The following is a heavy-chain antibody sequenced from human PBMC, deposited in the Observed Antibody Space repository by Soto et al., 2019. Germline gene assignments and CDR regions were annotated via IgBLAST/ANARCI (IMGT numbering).Heavy chain of an antibody. D-gene: IGHD5-18*01. CDR1: GGTFSSYA. Sequence: ASVKVSCKASGGTFSSYAISWVRQAPGQGLEWMGGIIPIFGTANYAQKFQGRVTITADESTSTAYMELSSLRSEDTAVYYCARFPRRGYSYGFFDPWGQGTLVTVSS. J-gene: IGHJ5*02. V-gene: IGHV1-69*13. CDR3: ARFPRRGYSYGFFDP. CDR2: IIPIFGTA.